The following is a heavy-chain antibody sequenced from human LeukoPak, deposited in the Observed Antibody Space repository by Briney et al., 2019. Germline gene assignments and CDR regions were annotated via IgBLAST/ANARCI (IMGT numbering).Heavy chain of an antibody. D-gene: IGHD2-8*02. CDR3: ARGVLTGGTYFAY. V-gene: IGHV3-30*09. CDR1: GFTFSTYA. J-gene: IGHJ4*02. CDR2: ISYDGSNK. Sequence: QPGRSLRLPCAASGFTFSTYAMHWVRQAPGKGLEWVAVISYDGSNKYYADSVKGRFAISRDNSRNTLYLQVNSLRAEDTAAYYCARGVLTGGTYFAYWGQGTLVTVSS.